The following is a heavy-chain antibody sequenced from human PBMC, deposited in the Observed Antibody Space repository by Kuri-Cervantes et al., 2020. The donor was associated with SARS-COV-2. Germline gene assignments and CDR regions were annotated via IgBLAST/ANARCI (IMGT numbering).Heavy chain of an antibody. CDR1: GGTFSSYA. V-gene: IGHV1-69*06. CDR3: ASWNYYGSGEGNYFDY. D-gene: IGHD3-10*01. J-gene: IGHJ4*02. Sequence: ASVKVSCKASGGTFSSYAISWVRQAPGQGLEWMGGIIPIFGTANYAQKFQGRVTITADKSTSTAYMELSSLRSEDTAVYYCASWNYYGSGEGNYFDYWGQGTLVTVSS. CDR2: IIPIFGTA.